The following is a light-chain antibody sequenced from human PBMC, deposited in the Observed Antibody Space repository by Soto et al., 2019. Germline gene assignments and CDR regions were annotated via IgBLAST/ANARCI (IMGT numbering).Light chain of an antibody. V-gene: IGKV3-15*01. CDR2: GAS. Sequence: EIVMTQSPATLSVSPGERATLSCRASQSVATNLAWYQQKPGQPPRLLIYGASTRATGIPARFSGSGSGTDFTLTISRLEPEDFAVYYCQQYDTLPRTFGQGTKVDIK. CDR1: QSVATN. J-gene: IGKJ1*01. CDR3: QQYDTLPRT.